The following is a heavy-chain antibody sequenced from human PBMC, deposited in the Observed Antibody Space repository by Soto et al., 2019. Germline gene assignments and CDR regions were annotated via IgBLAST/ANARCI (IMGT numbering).Heavy chain of an antibody. CDR1: GFTFTVYG. CDR3: ARVREPHLDQYGLDV. J-gene: IGHJ6*02. Sequence: QVQLVQSGAEVKNPGSSVRVSCKTSGFTFTVYGIHWVRQAPGQGHEWMGGLIPIYDEPNYAQKIQGRVTITADKSTTTVYLELSSLRSEDTAVYFCARVREPHLDQYGLDVWGQGTPVTVSS. CDR2: LIPIYDEP. D-gene: IGHD1-1*01. V-gene: IGHV1-69*06.